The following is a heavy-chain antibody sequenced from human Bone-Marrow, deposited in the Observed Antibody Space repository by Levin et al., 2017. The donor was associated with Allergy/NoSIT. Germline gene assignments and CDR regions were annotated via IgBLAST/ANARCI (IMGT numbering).Heavy chain of an antibody. CDR1: GFSFSIYS. V-gene: IGHV3-21*01. J-gene: IGHJ3*02. CDR2: ISSSGSDM. D-gene: IGHD2-8*02. Sequence: PGGSLRLSCTVSGFSFSIYSINWVRQAPGRGLEWVSSISSSGSDMYYVDSVKGRFTISRDNAKNSLTLQMNSLRAEDTAVYYCARGIIGDVRVAHKEAFDIWGQGTMVSVSS. CDR3: ARGIIGDVRVAHKEAFDI.